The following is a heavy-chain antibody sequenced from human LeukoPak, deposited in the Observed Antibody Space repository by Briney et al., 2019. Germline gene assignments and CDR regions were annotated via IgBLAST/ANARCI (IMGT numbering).Heavy chain of an antibody. Sequence: ASVKVSCKASGYTFTNYYIHWVRQAPGQGLEWMGIFNPTSDYTSNAQKFQGRVTMTRDTSTSTVYMGLHSLRSDDTAVYYCARGQGVYCSTANCYPWFDPWGQGTLVTVSS. D-gene: IGHD2-2*01. V-gene: IGHV1-46*01. CDR2: FNPTSDYT. CDR3: ARGQGVYCSTANCYPWFDP. CDR1: GYTFTNYY. J-gene: IGHJ5*02.